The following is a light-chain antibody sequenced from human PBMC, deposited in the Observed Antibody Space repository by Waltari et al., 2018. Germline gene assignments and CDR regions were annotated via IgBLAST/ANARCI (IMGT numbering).Light chain of an antibody. CDR3: MQTKQAPWT. V-gene: IGKV2-28*01. Sequence: DIVMTQSPLSLPVTPGEPASISCRSSQSLLHSNGYNYVDWYLQKPGQSPQLLIYLGFNRASGVPDRFSGRGSGTDFTLKISRVEAEDVGVFYCMQTKQAPWTFGQGTKVEIK. J-gene: IGKJ1*01. CDR2: LGF. CDR1: QSLLHSNGYNY.